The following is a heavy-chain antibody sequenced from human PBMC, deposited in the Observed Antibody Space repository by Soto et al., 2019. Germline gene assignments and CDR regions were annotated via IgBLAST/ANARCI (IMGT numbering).Heavy chain of an antibody. CDR1: GFSFRGYW. Sequence: PGGSLRLSCAASGFSFRGYWMSWVRQAPGKGLEWVANIKQDGTEKFYVDSVKGRFTISRDNAENSLHLQMSSLRVEDTAMYYCAREIGYDWHFDLWGLGTLVTVSS. CDR2: IKQDGTEK. CDR3: AREIGYDWHFDL. D-gene: IGHD3-16*01. J-gene: IGHJ4*02. V-gene: IGHV3-7*03.